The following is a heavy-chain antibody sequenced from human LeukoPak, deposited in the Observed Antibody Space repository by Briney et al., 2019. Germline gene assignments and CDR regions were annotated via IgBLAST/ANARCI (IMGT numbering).Heavy chain of an antibody. CDR3: VRDAPYSHFDY. CDR2: ISSGGIL. CDR1: GFALATYT. V-gene: IGHV3-48*01. J-gene: IGHJ4*02. D-gene: IGHD4-11*01. Sequence: GGSLRLSCAASGFALATYTMNWVRQSPGKVLEWVSTISSGGILHYAESLKGRFSISRDSDKNSRYLQMNRRRAEDTAVYYCVRDAPYSHFDYWGQGTLVTVSS.